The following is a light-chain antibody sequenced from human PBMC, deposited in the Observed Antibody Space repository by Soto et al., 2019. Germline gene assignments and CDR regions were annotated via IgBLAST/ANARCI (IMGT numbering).Light chain of an antibody. CDR2: GAS. CDR3: QQYNNWPPCT. V-gene: IGKV3-15*01. CDR1: QSVSSN. J-gene: IGKJ1*01. Sequence: EIVMTQSPATLSVSPGDRATLSCRASQSVSSNLAWYQQKPGQAPRLLIYGASTRATGIPARFSGSESGTEFTLTISGLQSEDFAVYYCQQYNNWPPCTFGQGTKVDIK.